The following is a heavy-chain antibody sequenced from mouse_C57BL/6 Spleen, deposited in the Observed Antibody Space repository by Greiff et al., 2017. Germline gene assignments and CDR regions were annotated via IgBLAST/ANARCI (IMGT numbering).Heavy chain of an antibody. CDR3: ARHTYYDYERNYAMDY. V-gene: IGHV5-6*01. CDR1: GFTFSSYG. CDR2: ISSGGSYT. Sequence: EVNVVESGGDLVKPGGSLKLSCAASGFTFSSYGMSWVRQTPDKRLEWVATISSGGSYTYYPDSVKGRFTISRDSAKNTLYLQMSSLKSEDTAMYYGARHTYYDYERNYAMDYWGQGTSVTVSS. J-gene: IGHJ4*01. D-gene: IGHD2-4*01.